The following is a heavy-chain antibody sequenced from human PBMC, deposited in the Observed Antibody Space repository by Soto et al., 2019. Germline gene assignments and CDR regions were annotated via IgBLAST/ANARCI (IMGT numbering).Heavy chain of an antibody. Sequence: EVQLLESGGGLVQPGESLRLSCAASGFTFSIYAMTWVRQAPGRGLEGVSAIYPAGGDTHYAAAVRGRFTISRDDSRGTVSLQMHSLSAGDTATYFCAKGGWGDSWGPGTLVTVSS. J-gene: IGHJ4*02. CDR1: GFTFSIYA. CDR2: IYPAGGDT. D-gene: IGHD6-19*01. CDR3: AKGGWGDS. V-gene: IGHV3-23*05.